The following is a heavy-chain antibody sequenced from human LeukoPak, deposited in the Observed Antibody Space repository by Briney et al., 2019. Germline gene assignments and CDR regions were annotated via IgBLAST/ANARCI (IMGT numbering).Heavy chain of an antibody. CDR2: IYASGTT. V-gene: IGHV4-4*07. Sequence: PSETLSLTCTVSGDSISSYYWSWLRQPAGKGLEWIGRIYASGTTNYNPSLKSRVTMSVDTSKNEFSLNLISVTAADTAVFYCARQGMGDHRVFDYWGQGTLVTVSS. CDR3: ARQGMGDHRVFDY. J-gene: IGHJ4*02. D-gene: IGHD2-21*02. CDR1: GDSISSYY.